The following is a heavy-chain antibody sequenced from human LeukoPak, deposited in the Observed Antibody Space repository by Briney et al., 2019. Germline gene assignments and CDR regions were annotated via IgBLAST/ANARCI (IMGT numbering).Heavy chain of an antibody. CDR2: IKYDGSEK. CDR3: AKDCSGGSCYGY. J-gene: IGHJ4*02. Sequence: GGSLGLSCAASGFTFSDYYMDWVRQAPGKGLEWVANIKYDGSEKYYVDSVRGRFTISRDNAKNSLYLQMNSLTPEDTAVYFCAKDCSGGSCYGYWGQGTLVTVSS. D-gene: IGHD2-15*01. V-gene: IGHV3-7*04. CDR1: GFTFSDYY.